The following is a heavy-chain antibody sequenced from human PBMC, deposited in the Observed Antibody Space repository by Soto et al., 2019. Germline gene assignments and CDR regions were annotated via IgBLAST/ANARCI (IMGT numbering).Heavy chain of an antibody. CDR3: ARETLRVTTSRTRGAFDY. CDR2: IWYDGSNK. J-gene: IGHJ4*02. CDR1: GFTFSSYG. D-gene: IGHD4-17*01. V-gene: IGHV3-33*01. Sequence: GGSLRLSCAASGFTFSSYGMHWVRQAPGKGLEWVAVIWYDGSNKYYADFVQGRFTISRDNSKNTLYLQMNSLRAEDTAVYYCARETLRVTTSRTRGAFDYWGQGTLVTVSS.